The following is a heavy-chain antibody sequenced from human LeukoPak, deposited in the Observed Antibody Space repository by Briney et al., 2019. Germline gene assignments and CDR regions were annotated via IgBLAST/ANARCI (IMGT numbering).Heavy chain of an antibody. CDR2: IYYSGST. Sequence: SETLSLTCTVSGGSISSYYWSWIRQPPGTGLEWIGYIYYSGSTNYNPSLKSRVTISVDTSKNQFSLKLSSVTAADTAVYYCANTVVVPDYYYMDVWGKGTTVTVSS. V-gene: IGHV4-59*01. D-gene: IGHD2-2*01. J-gene: IGHJ6*03. CDR3: ANTVVVPDYYYMDV. CDR1: GGSISSYY.